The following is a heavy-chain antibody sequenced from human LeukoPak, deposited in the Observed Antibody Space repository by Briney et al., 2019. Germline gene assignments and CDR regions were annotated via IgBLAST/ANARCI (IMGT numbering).Heavy chain of an antibody. CDR2: MNPNSGNT. D-gene: IGHD5-24*01. CDR1: GYTFTSYD. V-gene: IGHV1-8*01. Sequence: ASVKVSCKASGYTFTSYDINWVRQATGQGLEWMGWMNPNSGNTGYAQKFQGRVTMTRNTSISTAYMELSSLRSEDTAVYYCARVGDVYNWDYYYYYLAVWGKGTTVTVSS. J-gene: IGHJ6*03. CDR3: ARVGDVYNWDYYYYYLAV.